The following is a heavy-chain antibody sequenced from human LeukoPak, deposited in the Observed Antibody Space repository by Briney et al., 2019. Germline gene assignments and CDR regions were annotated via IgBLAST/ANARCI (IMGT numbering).Heavy chain of an antibody. V-gene: IGHV4-31*03. CDR2: IYYSGST. CDR1: GGSISSGGYY. CDR3: ARGANHVATYAY. Sequence: SETLSLTCTVSGGSISSGGYYWSWLRQHPGTGLEWIGYIYYSGSTYYNPSLKSRVTISVDTSKNQFSLKLSSVTAADTAVYYCARGANHVATYAYWGQGTLVTVSS. J-gene: IGHJ4*02. D-gene: IGHD5-12*01.